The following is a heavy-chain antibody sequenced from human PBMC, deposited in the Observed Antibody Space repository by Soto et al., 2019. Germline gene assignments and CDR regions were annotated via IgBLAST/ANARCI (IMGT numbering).Heavy chain of an antibody. D-gene: IGHD3-3*01. CDR1: GYTLTELS. CDR3: ATDPGIFGVVIKVY. CDR2: FDPEDGET. Sequence: ASVKVSCKVSGYTLTELSMHWVRQAPGKGLEWMGGFDPEDGETIYAQKFQGRVTMTEDTSTDTAYMELSSLRSEDTAVYYCATDPGIFGVVIKVYWGQGTLVTVSS. J-gene: IGHJ4*02. V-gene: IGHV1-24*01.